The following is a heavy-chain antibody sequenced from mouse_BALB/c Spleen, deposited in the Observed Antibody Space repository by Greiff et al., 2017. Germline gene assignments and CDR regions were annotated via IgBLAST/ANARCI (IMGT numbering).Heavy chain of an antibody. J-gene: IGHJ2*01. D-gene: IGHD2-2*01. Sequence: QVQLQQPGAELVMPGASVKMSCKASGYTFTDYWMHWVKQRPGQGLEWIGAIDTSDSYTSYNQKFKGKATLTVDESSSTAYMQLSSLTSEDSAVYYCARKYYGYDDGYFDYWGQGTTLTVSS. CDR2: IDTSDSYT. CDR1: GYTFTDYW. CDR3: ARKYYGYDDGYFDY. V-gene: IGHV1-69*01.